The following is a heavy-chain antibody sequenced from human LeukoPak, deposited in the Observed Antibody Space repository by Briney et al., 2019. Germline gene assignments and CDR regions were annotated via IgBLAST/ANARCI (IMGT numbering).Heavy chain of an antibody. D-gene: IGHD5-12*01. V-gene: IGHV4-4*07. CDR1: SGSSSGYY. CDR2: TSYRVTT. Sequence: SETLSFTGIGASGSSSGYYWNWLRQGDGKGREGSGRTSYRVTTNYHPSHTSRVTMPVDSSKDQFPLRLRSVTAADTADYCCARDGVIAQGRLRHAFFVYGGQGSLVRVSS. CDR3: ARDGVIAQGRLRHAFFVY. J-gene: IGHJ4*02.